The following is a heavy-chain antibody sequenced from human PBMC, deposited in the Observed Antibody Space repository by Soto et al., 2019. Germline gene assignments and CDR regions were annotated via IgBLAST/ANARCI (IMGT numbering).Heavy chain of an antibody. D-gene: IGHD3-9*01. Sequence: QVVLVQSGVEVKKPGDSVKVSCKSSGYKFTDYYIHWVRQAPGQGPEWMGWVNPKRGDAVYAQKFQGWVTMTRDTATTTAYLEVNRLKPDDTAVYFCARDPGLPGRYWYFDLWGRGTLVTVSS. CDR2: VNPKRGDA. V-gene: IGHV1-2*04. CDR1: GYKFTDYY. CDR3: ARDPGLPGRYWYFDL. J-gene: IGHJ2*01.